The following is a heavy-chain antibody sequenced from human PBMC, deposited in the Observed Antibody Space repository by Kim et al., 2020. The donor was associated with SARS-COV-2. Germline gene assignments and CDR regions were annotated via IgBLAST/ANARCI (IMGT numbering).Heavy chain of an antibody. CDR3: ARWGSRYSSGWYKYGMDV. J-gene: IGHJ6*02. CDR1: GYGFTTYW. D-gene: IGHD6-19*01. CDR2: IYPGDSDT. V-gene: IGHV5-51*01. Sequence: GESLKISCKGSGYGFTTYWIGWVRQMPGKGLEWMRIIYPGDSDTRYSPSFQGQVTISADKSISTAYLQWSSLKASDTAMYYCARWGSRYSSGWYKYGMDVWGQGTTVTVS.